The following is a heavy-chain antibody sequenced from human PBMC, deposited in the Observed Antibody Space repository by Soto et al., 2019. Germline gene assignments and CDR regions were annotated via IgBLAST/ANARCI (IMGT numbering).Heavy chain of an antibody. Sequence: PGGSLRLSCVASGFTFSDYYMSWIRQAPGKGLEWFSYISSSSSYTNYADSVKGRFTISRDNAKNSLYLQMNSLRAEDTAVYYCARDHHRYSGYDYVDYWGQGTLVTVSS. CDR1: GFTFSDYY. V-gene: IGHV3-11*05. J-gene: IGHJ4*02. CDR3: ARDHHRYSGYDYVDY. D-gene: IGHD5-12*01. CDR2: ISSSSSYT.